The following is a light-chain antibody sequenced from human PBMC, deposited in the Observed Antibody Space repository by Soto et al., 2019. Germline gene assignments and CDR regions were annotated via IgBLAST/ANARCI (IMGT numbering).Light chain of an antibody. CDR3: QQSCSTLPRA. Sequence: EIVRTHCPDSLDLNMGERATINCKSSQSVLSSSNSKNYLAWYQQKPGQPPKLLIYWASTRESGVPDRFSGSGSGTDFTLTISSLQAEDVAVYHCQQSCSTLPRAFGGGTKLDIK. J-gene: IGKJ4*01. CDR2: WAS. V-gene: IGKV4-1*01. CDR1: QSVLSSSNSKNY.